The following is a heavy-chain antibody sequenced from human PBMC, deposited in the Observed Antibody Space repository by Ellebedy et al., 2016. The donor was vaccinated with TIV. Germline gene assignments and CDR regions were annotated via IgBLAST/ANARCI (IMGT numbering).Heavy chain of an antibody. D-gene: IGHD2-21*01. CDR1: GFTFRNYW. J-gene: IGHJ4*02. Sequence: GGSLRLSCAASGFTFRNYWMTWLRQAPGKGLEWVANIKENGAETYHGDSVKGRFTISRDNARSSVRLQMNNLRVEDTAVYYCARYSGRGSFDFWGQGTLVTVSS. CDR2: IKENGAET. V-gene: IGHV3-7*01. CDR3: ARYSGRGSFDF.